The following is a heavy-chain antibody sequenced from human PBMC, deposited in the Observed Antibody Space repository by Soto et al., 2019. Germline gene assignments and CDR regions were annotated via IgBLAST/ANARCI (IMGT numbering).Heavy chain of an antibody. V-gene: IGHV4-4*02. D-gene: IGHD6-13*01. CDR2: ISHTGTT. Sequence: SETLSLTCAVSGDSISGSQWWSWVRLPPGKGLEWIGEISHTGTTNYNPSLKSRVTMSVDKPKNQFSLNLTSVTAADTAVYYCASGPYSSSWPLDYWGQGTLVTVSS. J-gene: IGHJ4*02. CDR1: GDSISGSQW. CDR3: ASGPYSSSWPLDY.